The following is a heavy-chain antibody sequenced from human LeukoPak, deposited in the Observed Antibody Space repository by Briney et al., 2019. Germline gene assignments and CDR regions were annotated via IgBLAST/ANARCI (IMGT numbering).Heavy chain of an antibody. CDR2: IYSGGST. V-gene: IGHV3-53*01. D-gene: IGHD3-3*01. CDR3: ARINTNYDFWSGYRGFDP. J-gene: IGHJ5*02. Sequence: GGSLRLSCAASGFTVSNNYMSWVRRAPGKGLEWVSIIYSGGSTYYADSAKGRFTTSRDTSKNTLYLQMNSLRAEDTAVYYCARINTNYDFWSGYRGFDPWGQGTLVTVSS. CDR1: GFTVSNNY.